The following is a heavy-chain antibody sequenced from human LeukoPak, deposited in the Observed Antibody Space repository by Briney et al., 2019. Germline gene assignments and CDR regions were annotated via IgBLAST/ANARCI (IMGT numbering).Heavy chain of an antibody. CDR3: ARADRTSWFDY. CDR1: RFTFSDYY. V-gene: IGHV3-11*05. J-gene: IGHJ4*02. CDR2: ISNSGSST. Sequence: GGSLRLSCAASRFTFSDYYMVSVRQAPGKGLEWVSYISNSGSSTKYADSVKGRFTISRDNAKNSLSLQMNNVRPEDTAVYYCARADRTSWFDYWGQGTLVTVSS. D-gene: IGHD2-2*01.